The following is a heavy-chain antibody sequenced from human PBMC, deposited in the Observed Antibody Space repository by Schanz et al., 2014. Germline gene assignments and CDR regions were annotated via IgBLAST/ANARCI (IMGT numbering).Heavy chain of an antibody. J-gene: IGHJ5*02. CDR1: GGTFSSDT. V-gene: IGHV1-69*04. CDR3: AREVGLYDRGWFDP. D-gene: IGHD3-22*01. CDR2: IVPIAGIT. Sequence: QVQLVQSGAVVKKPGSSVKVSCKASGGTFSSDTFSWVRQAPGQGLEWMGRIVPIAGITNYAQRFQGRVTITADKSSDTAYMELSSLASEDTAVYYCAREVGLYDRGWFDPWGQGTLVTVSS.